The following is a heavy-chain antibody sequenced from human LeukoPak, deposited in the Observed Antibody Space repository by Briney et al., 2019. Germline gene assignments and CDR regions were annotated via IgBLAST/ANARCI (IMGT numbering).Heavy chain of an antibody. J-gene: IGHJ4*02. V-gene: IGHV3-48*03. D-gene: IGHD5-24*01. CDR1: GFTFSSYE. CDR2: ISSSGSTI. Sequence: QPGGSLRLSCAASGFTFSSYEMNWVRQAPGKGLEWVSYISSSGSTIYYADSVKGRFTISRDNSKNTLYLQMNSLRAEDTAVYYCAKDPRPRWAFFDYWGQGTLVTVSS. CDR3: AKDPRPRWAFFDY.